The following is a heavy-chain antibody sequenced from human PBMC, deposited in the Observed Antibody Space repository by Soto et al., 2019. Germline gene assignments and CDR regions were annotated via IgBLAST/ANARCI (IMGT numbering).Heavy chain of an antibody. V-gene: IGHV5-10-1*01. CDR1: GYSFTSYW. D-gene: IGHD5-18*01. J-gene: IGHJ6*02. Sequence: PGESLKISCKGSGYSFTSYWISWVRQMPGKGLEWMGRIDPSDSYTNYSPSFQGHVTISADKSISTAYLQWSSLKASDTAMYYCATSRQAVHSYGYLYYYYGMDVWGQGTTVTVSS. CDR2: IDPSDSYT. CDR3: ATSRQAVHSYGYLYYYYGMDV.